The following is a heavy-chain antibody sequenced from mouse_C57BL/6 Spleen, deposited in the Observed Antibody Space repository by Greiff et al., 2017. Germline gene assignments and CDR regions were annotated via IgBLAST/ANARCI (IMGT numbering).Heavy chain of an antibody. D-gene: IGHD1-1*01. CDR2: IYPRDGST. J-gene: IGHJ3*01. CDR1: GYTFTSYD. CDR3: ARTVLHDGSSVSWFAY. V-gene: IGHV1-85*01. Sequence: QVQLQQSGPELVKPGASVKLSCTASGYTFTSYDINWVKQRPGQGLEWIGWIYPRDGSTKYNEKFKGKATLTVDTSSSTAYMELHSLTSEDSAVYFCARTVLHDGSSVSWFAYWGKGTLVTV.